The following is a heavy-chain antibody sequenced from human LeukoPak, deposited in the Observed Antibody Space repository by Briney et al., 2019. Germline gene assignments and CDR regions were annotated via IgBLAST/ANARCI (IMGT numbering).Heavy chain of an antibody. V-gene: IGHV3-13*01. CDR2: IGFGGDT. CDR3: VRGYCSGGSCYSSPLGY. CDR1: GFTFSNYD. J-gene: IGHJ4*02. Sequence: PGGSLRLSCAASGFTFSNYDMHWVRQGTGKGLEWVSTIGFGGDTYYSDSVKGRFTISRENAKNSLYLQMDNLRAGDTAVYSCVRGYCSGGSCYSSPLGYWGQGTLVTVSS. D-gene: IGHD2-15*01.